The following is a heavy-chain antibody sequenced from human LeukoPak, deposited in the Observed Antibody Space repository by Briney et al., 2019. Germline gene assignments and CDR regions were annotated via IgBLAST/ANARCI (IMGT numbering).Heavy chain of an antibody. CDR2: IYYSGST. D-gene: IGHD2-2*01. CDR1: GGSISSYY. CDR3: ARGNQLRHY. V-gene: IGHV4-59*08. Sequence: PSETLSLTCTVSGGSISSYYWSWIRQPPGKGLEWIGYIYYSGSTNYNPSLKSRVTISVDTSKNQFSLKLSSVTAADTAVYYCARGNQLRHYWGQGTLVTVSS. J-gene: IGHJ4*02.